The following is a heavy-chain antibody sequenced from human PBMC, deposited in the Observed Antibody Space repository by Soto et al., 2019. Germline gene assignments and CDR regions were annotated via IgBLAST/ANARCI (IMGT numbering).Heavy chain of an antibody. D-gene: IGHD6-13*01. CDR2: IYYSGST. Sequence: SETLSLTCTVSGGSISSYYWSWIRQPPGKGLEWIGYIYYSGSTNYNPSLKSRVTISVDTSKNQFSLKLSSVTAADTAVYYCARAAAAGTSSPYYYGMDVWGQGTTVTVSS. CDR1: GGSISSYY. V-gene: IGHV4-59*12. J-gene: IGHJ6*02. CDR3: ARAAAAGTSSPYYYGMDV.